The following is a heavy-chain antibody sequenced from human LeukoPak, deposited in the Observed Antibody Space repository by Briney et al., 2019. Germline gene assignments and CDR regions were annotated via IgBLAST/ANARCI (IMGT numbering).Heavy chain of an antibody. CDR1: GFTFSSYA. Sequence: GGSLRLSCAASGFTFSSYAMSWVRQAPGKGLEWVGRIKSKTDGGTTDYAAPVKGRFTISRDDSKNTLYLQMNSLKTEDTAVYYCTTAGSLGDYPTFDYWGQGTLVTVSS. CDR2: IKSKTDGGTT. V-gene: IGHV3-15*01. J-gene: IGHJ4*02. D-gene: IGHD4-17*01. CDR3: TTAGSLGDYPTFDY.